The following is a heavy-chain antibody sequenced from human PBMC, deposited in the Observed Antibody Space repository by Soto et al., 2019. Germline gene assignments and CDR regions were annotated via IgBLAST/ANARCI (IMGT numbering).Heavy chain of an antibody. CDR1: GFTFSSYG. V-gene: IGHV3-33*01. J-gene: IGHJ4*02. CDR3: ATTGPY. CDR2: IWFDGSNK. Sequence: QVQLVESGGGVVQPGRSLRLSCAASGFTFSSYGMHWVRQAPGKGLEGVAVIWFDGSNKFYGDSVKGRFTISRDNSKNTVSLQMNSLRDEDSAAYYCATTGPYWGQGTLVTVSS.